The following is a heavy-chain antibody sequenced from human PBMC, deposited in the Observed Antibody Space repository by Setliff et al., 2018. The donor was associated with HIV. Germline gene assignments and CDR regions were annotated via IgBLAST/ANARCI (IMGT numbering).Heavy chain of an antibody. V-gene: IGHV3-7*01. J-gene: IGHJ3*02. CDR2: KKPDGSVK. Sequence: PGGSLRLSCAASGFSFSNFWINWVRQAPGKGLEWVANKKPDGSVKSYADSVKGRFTISRDNSKNTLYLQMNSLRAEDTAVYYCAKGSLDYYDSSGINAFDIWGQGTMVTVSS. D-gene: IGHD3-22*01. CDR3: AKGSLDYYDSSGINAFDI. CDR1: GFSFSNFW.